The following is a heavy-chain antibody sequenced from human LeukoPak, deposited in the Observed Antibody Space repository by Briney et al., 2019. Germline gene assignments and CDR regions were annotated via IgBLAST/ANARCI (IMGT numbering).Heavy chain of an antibody. J-gene: IGHJ4*02. Sequence: ASVKVSCKASGGTFSSYAISWVRQAPGQGLEWMGGIIPIFGTANYAQKFQGRVTITTDESTSTAYMELSSLRSEDTAVYYCACLGYCSSTSCPFDYWGQGTLVTVSS. V-gene: IGHV1-69*05. CDR3: ACLGYCSSTSCPFDY. CDR1: GGTFSSYA. D-gene: IGHD2-2*01. CDR2: IIPIFGTA.